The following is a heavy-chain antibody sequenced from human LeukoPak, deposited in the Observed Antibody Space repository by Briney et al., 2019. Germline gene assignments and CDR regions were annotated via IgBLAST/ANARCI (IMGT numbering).Heavy chain of an antibody. CDR3: AREREWVGGTTGDFDY. Sequence: SVKVSCKASGGTFNNHAINWVRQAPGQGLEWMGRIIPIFGTANYAQKFQDRVTISTDESTSTAYMELISLRSEDTAVYYCAREREWVGGTTGDFDYGGQGTLVTVSS. D-gene: IGHD1-26*01. V-gene: IGHV1-69*05. CDR2: IIPIFGTA. CDR1: GGTFNNHA. J-gene: IGHJ4*02.